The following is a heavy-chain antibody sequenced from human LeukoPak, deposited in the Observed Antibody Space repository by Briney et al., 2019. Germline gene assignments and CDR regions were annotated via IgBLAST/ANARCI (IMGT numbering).Heavy chain of an antibody. CDR2: IYYSGST. V-gene: IGHV4-39*07. CDR3: ARAYYDILTGYYKDAFDI. CDR1: GGSISSSSYY. J-gene: IGHJ3*02. D-gene: IGHD3-9*01. Sequence: SETLSLTCTVSGGSISSSSYYWGWIRQPPGKGLEWIGSIYYSGSTYYNPSLKSRVTISVDTSKNQFSLKLSSVTAADTAVYYCARAYYDILTGYYKDAFDIWGQGTMVTVSS.